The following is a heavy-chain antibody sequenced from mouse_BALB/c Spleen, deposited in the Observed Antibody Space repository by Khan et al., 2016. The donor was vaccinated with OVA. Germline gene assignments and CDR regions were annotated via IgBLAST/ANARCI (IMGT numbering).Heavy chain of an antibody. D-gene: IGHD1-1*01. CDR3: ARPELSGSPAWFAY. CDR2: IWGDGST. J-gene: IGHJ3*01. CDR1: GFSLNSYG. V-gene: IGHV2-3*01. Sequence: QVQLKQSGPGLVAPSQSLSITCTVSGFSLNSYGVSWVRQPPGKGLEWLGVIWGDGSTNYHSALISRLSISKDNSKSQVFLKVNSLQTDDNATYYCARPELSGSPAWFAYWGQGTLVTVSA.